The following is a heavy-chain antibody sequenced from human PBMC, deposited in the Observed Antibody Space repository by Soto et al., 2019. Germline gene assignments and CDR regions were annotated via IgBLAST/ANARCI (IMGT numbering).Heavy chain of an antibody. Sequence: GGSLRLSCAASGFTCSSYWMSWVRQAPGKGLEWVANIKQDGSEKYYVDSVKGRFTISRDNAKNSLYLQMNSLRAEDTAVYYCARDLGRYSGYGLDAFDIWGQGTMVTVSS. V-gene: IGHV3-7*01. J-gene: IGHJ3*02. D-gene: IGHD5-12*01. CDR1: GFTCSSYW. CDR2: IKQDGSEK. CDR3: ARDLGRYSGYGLDAFDI.